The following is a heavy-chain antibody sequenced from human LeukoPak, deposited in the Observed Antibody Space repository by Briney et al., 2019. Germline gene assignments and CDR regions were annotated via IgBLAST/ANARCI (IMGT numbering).Heavy chain of an antibody. D-gene: IGHD3-16*02. CDR1: GGSISSSSYY. CDR2: IYYSGST. Sequence: PSETLSLTCTVSGGSISSSSYYWVWLRHPPGKGLEWIGSIYYSGSTYYNSSLKSRVTISVDTSKHQFPLKLSSVTAADTAVYYCARQCYDYVWGSYRFWVYYMDVWGKGTTVTVSS. J-gene: IGHJ6*03. CDR3: ARQCYDYVWGSYRFWVYYMDV. V-gene: IGHV4-39*01.